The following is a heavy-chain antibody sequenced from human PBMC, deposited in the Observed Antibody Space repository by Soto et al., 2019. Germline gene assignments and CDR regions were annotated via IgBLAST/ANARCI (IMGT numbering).Heavy chain of an antibody. J-gene: IGHJ4*02. Sequence: TSETLSLTCSVSGASVRSGDYYWSSIRQAPGKGLEWIGYIYNSGGSYYSPSLKGRLTISIDTSKNQFSLKLNSVTAADTAIYYCVGTGTTDDYWGRGTLVTVSS. CDR2: IYNSGGS. CDR1: GASVRSGDYY. D-gene: IGHD4-17*01. V-gene: IGHV4-30-4*01. CDR3: VGTGTTDDY.